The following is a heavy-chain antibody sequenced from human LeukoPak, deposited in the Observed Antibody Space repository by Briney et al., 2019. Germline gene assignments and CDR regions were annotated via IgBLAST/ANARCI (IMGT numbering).Heavy chain of an antibody. Sequence: YPGGSLRLSCAASGFTVSSNYMSWVRQAQGGGLEWVSVICSGGSAYYADSVKGRFTISRDNSKNTLYLQMNSLRAEDTAVYYCASRLSGHDYWGQGTRVTVSS. CDR2: ICSGGSA. CDR3: ASRLSGHDY. V-gene: IGHV3-53*01. CDR1: GFTVSSNY. J-gene: IGHJ4*02. D-gene: IGHD3-16*01.